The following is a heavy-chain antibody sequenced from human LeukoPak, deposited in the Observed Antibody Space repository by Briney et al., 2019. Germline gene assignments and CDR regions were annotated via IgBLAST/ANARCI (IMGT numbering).Heavy chain of an antibody. CDR3: ARENIVSTRDFDY. J-gene: IGHJ4*02. Sequence: PSETLSLTCTVSGGSISSSSYYWGWIRQPPGKGLEWIGSIYYSGSTYYNPSPKSRVTISIDTSKNQFSLKLSSVTAADTAVYYCARENIVSTRDFDYWGQGTLVTVSS. CDR2: IYYSGST. CDR1: GGSISSSSYY. D-gene: IGHD5/OR15-5a*01. V-gene: IGHV4-39*07.